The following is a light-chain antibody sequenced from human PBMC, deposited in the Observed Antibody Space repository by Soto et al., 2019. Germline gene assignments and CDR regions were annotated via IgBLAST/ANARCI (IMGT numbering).Light chain of an antibody. CDR2: YDS. J-gene: IGLJ2*01. CDR3: QVWDSSSDSVV. V-gene: IGLV3-21*04. CDR1: NIGSKS. Sequence: SYELTQPPSVSVAPGQTARITCGGTNIGSKSVHWYQQKPGQAPVLVIYYDSDRPSGIPERFSGSNAGNTATLTISRVEAGDEADYYCQVWDSSSDSVVFGGGTQLTVL.